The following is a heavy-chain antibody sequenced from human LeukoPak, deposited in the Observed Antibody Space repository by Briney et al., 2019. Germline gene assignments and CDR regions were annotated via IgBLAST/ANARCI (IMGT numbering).Heavy chain of an antibody. D-gene: IGHD5-18*01. CDR1: GFIFSSYS. V-gene: IGHV3-21*01. CDR3: ARISGYSYGGDDY. J-gene: IGHJ4*02. Sequence: GGSLRLSCAASGFIFSSYSMNWVRQAPGEGLEWVSPISSSSSYIYYADSVKGRFTISRDNAKNKLYLQMNSLRAEDTAVYYCARISGYSYGGDDYWGQGTLVTVSS. CDR2: ISSSSSYI.